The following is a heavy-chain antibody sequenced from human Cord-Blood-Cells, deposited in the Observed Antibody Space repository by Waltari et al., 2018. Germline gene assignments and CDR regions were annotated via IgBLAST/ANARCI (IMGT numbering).Heavy chain of an antibody. CDR2: NKSKTDGGTT. CDR3: TTGVKQQLVG. J-gene: IGHJ4*02. CDR1: GFTFSNAW. D-gene: IGHD6-13*01. Sequence: EVQLVESGGGLVKPGGSLSLSCAASGFTFSNAWMSWVLQAPGKGLEWVGRNKSKTDGGTTDYAAPVKGRFTISRDDSKNTLYLQMNSLKTEDTAVYYCTTGVKQQLVGWGQGTLVTVSS. V-gene: IGHV3-15*01.